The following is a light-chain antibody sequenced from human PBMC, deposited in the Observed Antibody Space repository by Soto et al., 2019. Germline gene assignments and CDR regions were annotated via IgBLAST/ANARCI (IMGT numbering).Light chain of an antibody. Sequence: QSALTQPASGSGSPGQSITISCTGTSSDVGAFNYVSWFQQHPGKAPKVIIYEVSDRPSGVSSRFSGSKSANTASLTISGLQAEDEDYYYCSSYTSGGWGWVFGGGTKVTVL. CDR2: EVS. V-gene: IGLV2-14*01. CDR3: SSYTSGGWGWV. J-gene: IGLJ2*01. CDR1: SSDVGAFNY.